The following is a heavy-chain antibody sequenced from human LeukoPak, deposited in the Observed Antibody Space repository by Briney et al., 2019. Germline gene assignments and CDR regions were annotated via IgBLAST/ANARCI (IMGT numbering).Heavy chain of an antibody. J-gene: IGHJ6*02. D-gene: IGHD2-15*01. CDR2: ISSSGSTI. CDR3: ARGGCSGGSCYPYYYYGMDV. CDR1: GFTFSDYY. V-gene: IGHV3-11*01. Sequence: GGSLRLSCAASGFTFSDYYMSWIRQAPGKGLEWDSYISSSGSTIYYADSVKGRFTISRDNAKNSLYLQMNSLRAEDTAVYYCARGGCSGGSCYPYYYYGMDVWGQGTTVTVSS.